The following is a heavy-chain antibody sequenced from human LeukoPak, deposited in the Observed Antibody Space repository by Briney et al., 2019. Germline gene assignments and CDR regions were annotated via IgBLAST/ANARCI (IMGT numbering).Heavy chain of an antibody. D-gene: IGHD6-13*01. J-gene: IGHJ4*02. CDR1: GGSISSGGYY. CDR2: IYYSGST. Sequence: NPSQTLSLTCTVSGGSISSGGYYWSWIRQHPGKGLEWIGYIYYSGSTYYNPSLKSRVTISVDTSKNQFSLKLSSVTAADTAVYYCARGRAGTVDYWGQGTLVTVSS. V-gene: IGHV4-31*03. CDR3: ARGRAGTVDY.